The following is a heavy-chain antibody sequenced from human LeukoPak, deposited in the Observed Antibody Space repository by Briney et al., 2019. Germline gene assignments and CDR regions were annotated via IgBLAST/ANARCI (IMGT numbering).Heavy chain of an antibody. Sequence: GGSLRLSCAASGFTFSGYGMHWVRQAPGEGLEWVAVIWYDGSNDDYADSVKGRFTISRDNSKNTLYLQMNSLRAEDTAMYYCARSIPRYDGSAYYPDYWGQGTLVTVSS. J-gene: IGHJ4*02. D-gene: IGHD3-22*01. CDR2: IWYDGSND. CDR3: ARSIPRYDGSAYYPDY. CDR1: GFTFSGYG. V-gene: IGHV3-33*01.